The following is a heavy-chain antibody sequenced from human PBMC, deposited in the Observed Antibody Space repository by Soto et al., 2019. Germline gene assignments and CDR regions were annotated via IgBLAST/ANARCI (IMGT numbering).Heavy chain of an antibody. D-gene: IGHD3-22*01. CDR1: GFTFSSYW. V-gene: IGHV3-74*01. CDR3: ARGDGDYYDGNGYLGRH. Sequence: VGSLRLSCAASGFTFSSYWMHWVRQAPGKGLVWVARIKSDGSGTIYADSVKGRLTISRDNARNTLYLQMNSLRAEDTAVYFCARGDGDYYDGNGYLGRHWGQGTLVTVSS. CDR2: IKSDGSGT. J-gene: IGHJ4*02.